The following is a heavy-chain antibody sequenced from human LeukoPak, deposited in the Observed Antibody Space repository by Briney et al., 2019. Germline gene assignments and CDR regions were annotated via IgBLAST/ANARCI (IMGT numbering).Heavy chain of an antibody. CDR1: GFTFSSYW. D-gene: IGHD3-10*01. CDR3: ARVKMVRGVGLDV. J-gene: IGHJ6*02. V-gene: IGHV3-7*01. Sequence: GGSLRLSCAASGFTFSSYWMSWVRQAPGKGLEWVANIKQDGSEKYYVDSVKGRFTIFRDNAKNSLYLQMNSLRAEDTAVYYCARVKMVRGVGLDVWGQGTTVTVSS. CDR2: IKQDGSEK.